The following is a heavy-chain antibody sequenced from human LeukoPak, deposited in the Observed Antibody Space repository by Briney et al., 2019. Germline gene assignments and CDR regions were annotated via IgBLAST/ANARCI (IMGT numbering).Heavy chain of an antibody. CDR3: ARVSYLVAPAPFDY. Sequence: SETLSLTCTVSGGAINSRRYYWGWIRQPPGKGLEWIGTVSYSESTYYTSSLKSRVSISVDTSKNQFFLKLSSVTAADTAVYYCARVSYLVAPAPFDYWGQGTLVTVSS. D-gene: IGHD2-15*01. CDR1: GGAINSRRYY. V-gene: IGHV4-39*07. J-gene: IGHJ4*02. CDR2: VSYSEST.